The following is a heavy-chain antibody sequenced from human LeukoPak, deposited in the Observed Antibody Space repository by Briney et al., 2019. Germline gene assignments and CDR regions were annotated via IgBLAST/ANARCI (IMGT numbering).Heavy chain of an antibody. J-gene: IGHJ2*01. D-gene: IGHD3-9*01. CDR2: IYHSGST. Sequence: SETLSLTCAVSGGSISSSNWWSWVRPPPGKGLEWIGEIYHSGSTNYNPSLKSRVTISVDKSKNQFSLKLSSVTAADTAVYYCARQVLRYFDWPPVGYFDLWGRGTLVTVSS. CDR3: ARQVLRYFDWPPVGYFDL. V-gene: IGHV4-4*02. CDR1: GGSISSSNW.